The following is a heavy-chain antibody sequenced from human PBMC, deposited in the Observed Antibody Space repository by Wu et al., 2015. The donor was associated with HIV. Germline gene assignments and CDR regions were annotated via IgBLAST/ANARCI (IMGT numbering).Heavy chain of an antibody. CDR1: GATFSSYA. Sequence: QVQLLQSGAEVKNPGSSVRASCKASGATFSSYALSWVRQAPGQGLEWMGRLIPMYGTGNYAQKFQGRVTITADESTSTAYMDVSGLRSDDTAVYYCAGGGGRTSMDPFDFWGQGTLVTVSS. CDR2: LIPMYGTG. J-gene: IGHJ4*02. CDR3: AGGGGRTSMDPFDF. V-gene: IGHV1-69*13. D-gene: IGHD5-18*01.